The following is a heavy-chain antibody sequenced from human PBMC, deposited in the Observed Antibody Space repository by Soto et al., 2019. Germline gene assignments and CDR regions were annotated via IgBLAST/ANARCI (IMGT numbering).Heavy chain of an antibody. CDR3: AKAGWVY. D-gene: IGHD6-19*01. V-gene: IGHV3-23*01. J-gene: IGHJ4*02. CDR2: ISGSGDIT. Sequence: PGGSLRLSCAASGFTLSSYAMSWVRQAPGKGLEWVSTISGSGDITYSADSVRGRFTTSRDNSKNTLYLQMNSLRAEDTAVYYCAKAGWVYWGQGTLVTVSS. CDR1: GFTLSSYA.